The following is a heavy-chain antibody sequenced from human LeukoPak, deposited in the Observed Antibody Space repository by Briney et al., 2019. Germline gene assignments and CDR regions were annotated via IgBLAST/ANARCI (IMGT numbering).Heavy chain of an antibody. CDR3: ARARGYSGYEADYYGMDV. CDR1: GFTFSSYA. D-gene: IGHD5-12*01. Sequence: GGSLRLSCAASGFTFSSYAMSWVRQAPGKGLEWVSTIRGSDGITYYADSVKGRFTISRDNSKNTLYLQMNSLRAEDTAVYYCARARGYSGYEADYYGMDVWGQGTTVTVSS. V-gene: IGHV3-23*01. CDR2: IRGSDGIT. J-gene: IGHJ6*02.